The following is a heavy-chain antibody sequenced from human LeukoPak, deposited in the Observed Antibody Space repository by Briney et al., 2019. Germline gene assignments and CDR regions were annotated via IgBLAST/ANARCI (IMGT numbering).Heavy chain of an antibody. CDR1: GFMFSAYS. CDR2: IYSGGST. J-gene: IGHJ4*02. D-gene: IGHD1-26*01. CDR3: AREGGGSYTQVGYFDY. V-gene: IGHV3-66*01. Sequence: GGSLRLSCTASGFMFSAYSMNWVRQAPGKGLEWVSVIYSGGSTYYADSVKGRFTISRDNSKNTLYLQMNSLRAEDTAVYYCAREGGGSYTQVGYFDYWGQGTLVTVSS.